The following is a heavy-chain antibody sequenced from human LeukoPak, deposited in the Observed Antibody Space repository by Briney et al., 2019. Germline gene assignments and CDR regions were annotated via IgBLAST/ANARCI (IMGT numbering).Heavy chain of an antibody. D-gene: IGHD6-19*01. CDR2: INPNSGGT. CDR3: AREVAGSRNLDY. Sequence: GASVKVSCKSSGYTFTGYYMHWVRQAPGQGLEWMGWINPNSGGTNYAQKFQGRVTMTRDTSISTAYTELSRLRSDDTAVYYCAREVAGSRNLDYWGQGTLVTVSS. J-gene: IGHJ4*02. V-gene: IGHV1-2*02. CDR1: GYTFTGYY.